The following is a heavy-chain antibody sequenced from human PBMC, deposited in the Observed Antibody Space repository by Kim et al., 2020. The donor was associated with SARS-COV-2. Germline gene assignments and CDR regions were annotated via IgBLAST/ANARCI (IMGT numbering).Heavy chain of an antibody. J-gene: IGHJ3*02. CDR3: ARHGGNDAFDI. Sequence: SNYNPSLKSRVTISVDTSKNQFSLKRSSVTAADTAVYYCARHGGNDAFDIWGQGTMVTVSS. CDR2: S. V-gene: IGHV4-59*08. D-gene: IGHD2-15*01.